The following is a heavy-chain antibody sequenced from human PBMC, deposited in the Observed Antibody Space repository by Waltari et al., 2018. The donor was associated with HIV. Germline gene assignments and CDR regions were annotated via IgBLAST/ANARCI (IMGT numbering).Heavy chain of an antibody. D-gene: IGHD2-15*01. CDR3: ARGVDLDY. CDR1: GGSISSYY. V-gene: IGHV4-59*01. CDR2: IYYSGST. Sequence: QVQLQESGPGLVKPSETLSLTCTVSGGSISSYYWIWIRQPPGKGLEWIGYIYYSGSTNYNPTLKSRVTISVDTSKNQFSLKLSSVTAADTAVYYCARGVDLDYWGQGTLVTVSS. J-gene: IGHJ4*02.